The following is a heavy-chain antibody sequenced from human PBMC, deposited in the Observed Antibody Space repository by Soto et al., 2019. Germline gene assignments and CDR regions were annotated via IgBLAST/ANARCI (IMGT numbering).Heavy chain of an antibody. V-gene: IGHV3-48*02. CDR1: GFTFSSYS. CDR2: ISSSSSTI. J-gene: IGHJ6*02. Sequence: GGSLRLSCAASGFTFSSYSMNWVRQAPGKGLEWVSYISSSSSTIYYADSVKGRFTISRDNAKNSLYLQMNSLRDEDTAVYYCARGGFCSGGSCYFQDYGMDVWGQGTTVTVSS. D-gene: IGHD2-15*01. CDR3: ARGGFCSGGSCYFQDYGMDV.